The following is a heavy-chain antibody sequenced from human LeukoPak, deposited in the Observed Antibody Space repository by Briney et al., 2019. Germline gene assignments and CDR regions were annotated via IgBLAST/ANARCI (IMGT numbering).Heavy chain of an antibody. CDR3: TTDGGLAAVNTMGY. CDR2: IKSKTDGGTT. CDR1: GSTVSNAS. Sequence: GGSLRLSCAASGSTVSNASVSWVRQAPGKGLEWVGRIKSKTDGGTTDYAAPVKGRFTISRDDSENTLFLQMISLQGEDTAVYYCTTDGGLAAVNTMGYWGQGTLVTVSS. J-gene: IGHJ4*02. V-gene: IGHV3-15*01. D-gene: IGHD4-17*01.